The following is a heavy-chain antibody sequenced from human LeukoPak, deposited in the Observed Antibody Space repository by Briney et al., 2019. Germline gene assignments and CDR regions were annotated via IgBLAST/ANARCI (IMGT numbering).Heavy chain of an antibody. Sequence: GGSLRLSCAASGFTFSSYAMHWVRQAPGKELEWVAVISYDGSNKYYADSVKGRFTISRDNSKNTLYLQMNSLRAEDTAVYYCARVRFGELGVPDFDYWGQGTLVTVSS. CDR2: ISYDGSNK. D-gene: IGHD3-10*01. V-gene: IGHV3-30-3*01. CDR3: ARVRFGELGVPDFDY. CDR1: GFTFSSYA. J-gene: IGHJ4*02.